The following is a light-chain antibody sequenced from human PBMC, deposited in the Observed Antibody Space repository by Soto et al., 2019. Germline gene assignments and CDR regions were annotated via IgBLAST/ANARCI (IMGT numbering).Light chain of an antibody. CDR1: QGISSW. CDR2: AAS. J-gene: IGKJ1*01. Sequence: DIQMTQSPSSVSASVGDRVTITCRASQGISSWLAWYQHKPGKAPKLLIYAASSLQSGVPSRFSGSGSGTDFTLTISSLQPEDFAPYYSQQANSFPQTFCQGTKVQIK. V-gene: IGKV1-12*01. CDR3: QQANSFPQT.